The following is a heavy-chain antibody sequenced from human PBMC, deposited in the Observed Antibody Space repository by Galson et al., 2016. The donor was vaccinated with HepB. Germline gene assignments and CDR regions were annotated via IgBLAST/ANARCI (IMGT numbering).Heavy chain of an antibody. V-gene: IGHV3-21*01. Sequence: SLRLSCAASGFTFSTYSMNWVRQAPGKGLEWVSFISSSSSYIYYAGSVKGRFTISRDNAKNSVYLQMNSLRAEDTAVYYCARFLDNPERMSSSWYVAFSIWGQGTLVTVSS. J-gene: IGHJ4*02. CDR2: ISSSSSYI. CDR3: ARFLDNPERMSSSWYVAFSI. D-gene: IGHD6-13*01. CDR1: GFTFSTYS.